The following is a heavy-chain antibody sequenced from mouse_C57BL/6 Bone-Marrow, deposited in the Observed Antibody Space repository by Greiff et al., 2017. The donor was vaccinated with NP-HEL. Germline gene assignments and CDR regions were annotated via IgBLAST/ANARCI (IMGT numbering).Heavy chain of an antibody. CDR1: GFTFSSYG. J-gene: IGHJ2*01. CDR2: ISSGGSYT. D-gene: IGHD4-1*01. V-gene: IGHV5-6*01. CDR3: ARLANWDPYYFDY. Sequence: EVQLVESGGDLVKPGGSLKLSCAASGFTFSSYGMSWVRQTPDKRLEWVATISSGGSYTYYPDSVKGRFTISRDNAKNTLYLQMSSLKSEDTAMYYCARLANWDPYYFDYWGQGTTLTVSS.